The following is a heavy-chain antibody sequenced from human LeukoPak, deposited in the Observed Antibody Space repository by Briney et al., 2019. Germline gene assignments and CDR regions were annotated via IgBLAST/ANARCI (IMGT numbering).Heavy chain of an antibody. Sequence: SETLSLTCAVYGGSFSGYYWSWIRQPPGKGLEWIGSIYYSGSTYYNPSLKSRVTISVDTSKNQFSLKLSSVTAADTAVYYCARDPGYSSSLFDYWGQGTLVTVSS. CDR3: ARDPGYSSSLFDY. CDR1: GGSFSGYY. D-gene: IGHD6-13*01. J-gene: IGHJ4*02. V-gene: IGHV4-34*01. CDR2: IYYSGST.